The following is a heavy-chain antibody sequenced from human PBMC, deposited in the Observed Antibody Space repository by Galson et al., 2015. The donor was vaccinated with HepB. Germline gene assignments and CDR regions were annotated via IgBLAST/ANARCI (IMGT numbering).Heavy chain of an antibody. Sequence: SLRLSCAASGFTFSTYAMHWVRQAPGKGLQWVAFISFDGSNIYYADSVKGRLTISRDNSKNTLYLQMTSLTTEDTAVYYCARSFMDYYYYYMDLWGKGTTVTVSS. J-gene: IGHJ6*03. CDR2: ISFDGSNI. CDR3: ARSFMDYYYYYMDL. V-gene: IGHV3-30-3*01. CDR1: GFTFSTYA.